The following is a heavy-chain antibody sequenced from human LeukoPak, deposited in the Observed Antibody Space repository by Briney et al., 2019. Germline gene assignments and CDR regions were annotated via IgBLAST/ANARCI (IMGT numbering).Heavy chain of an antibody. Sequence: TGGSLRLSCAASGFTFTTYSMNWVRQAPGKGLEWLSYISSSSSTISYADSVKGRFTISRDNAKNSLYLQMSSLRDEDTAVYSCARDHGYAFDYWGRGTLVTVSS. V-gene: IGHV3-48*02. CDR3: ARDHGYAFDY. D-gene: IGHD5-12*01. CDR1: GFTFTTYS. CDR2: ISSSSSTI. J-gene: IGHJ4*02.